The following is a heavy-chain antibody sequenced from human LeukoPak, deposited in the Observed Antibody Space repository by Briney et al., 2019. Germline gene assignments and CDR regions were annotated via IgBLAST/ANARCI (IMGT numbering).Heavy chain of an antibody. J-gene: IGHJ4*02. CDR2: INHSGST. Sequence: SETLSLTCAVYGGSFSGYYWSWIRQPPGKGPEWIGEINHSGSTNYNPSLKSRVTISVDTSKNQFSLKLSSVTAADTAVYYCARIVGGHDYWGQGTLVTVSS. CDR1: GGSFSGYY. CDR3: ARIVGGHDY. D-gene: IGHD1-26*01. V-gene: IGHV4-34*01.